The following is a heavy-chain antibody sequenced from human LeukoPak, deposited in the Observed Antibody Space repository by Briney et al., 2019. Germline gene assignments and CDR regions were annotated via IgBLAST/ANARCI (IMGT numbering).Heavy chain of an antibody. V-gene: IGHV1-46*01. CDR2: INPSGGST. J-gene: IGHJ6*02. CDR1: GDTLTGYY. CDR3: ARDKRTMVRGVIGAYYYYGMDV. Sequence: GASVKVSCKASGDTLTGYYIHWVRQAPGQGLEWMGIINPSGGSTSYAQKFQGRVTMTRDTSTSTVYMELSSLRSEDTAVYYCARDKRTMVRGVIGAYYYYGMDVWGQGTTVTVSS. D-gene: IGHD3-10*01.